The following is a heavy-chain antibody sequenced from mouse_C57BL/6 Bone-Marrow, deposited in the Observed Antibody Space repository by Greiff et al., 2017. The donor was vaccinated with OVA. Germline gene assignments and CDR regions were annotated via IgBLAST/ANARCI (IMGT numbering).Heavy chain of an antibody. J-gene: IGHJ2*01. Sequence: QVQLQQPGAELVKPGASVKLSCKASGYTFTSYWMQWVKQRPGQGLEWIGEIDPSVSYTNYNQKFKGKATLTVDTSSSTAYMQLSSLTSEDSAVYYCAGVITTVVAAAWYWDQGNTPPV. V-gene: IGHV1-50*01. D-gene: IGHD1-1*01. CDR3: AGVITTVVAAAWY. CDR1: GYTFTSYW. CDR2: IDPSVSYT.